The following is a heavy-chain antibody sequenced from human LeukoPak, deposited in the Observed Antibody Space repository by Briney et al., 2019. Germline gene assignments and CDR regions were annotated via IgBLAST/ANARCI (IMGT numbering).Heavy chain of an antibody. CDR1: GGSISSYY. V-gene: IGHV4-59*01. D-gene: IGHD3-10*01. CDR2: VYYSGST. Sequence: SETLSLTCTVSGGSISSYYWSWIRQPPGKGLEWIGYVYYSGSTNYNPSLKSRVTISVDTSKNQFSLKLSSVTAADTAVYFCARGGYYGSGNDFRFDPWGQGTLVTVSS. CDR3: ARGGYYGSGNDFRFDP. J-gene: IGHJ5*02.